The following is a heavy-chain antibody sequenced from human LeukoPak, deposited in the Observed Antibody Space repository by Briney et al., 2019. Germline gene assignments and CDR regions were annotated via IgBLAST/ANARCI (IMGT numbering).Heavy chain of an antibody. CDR1: GFTVSTDH. CDR3: AKRVDIVAYPDDAFDI. Sequence: PGGSLRLSCAASGFTVSTDHMSWVRQAPGKGLEWVAVISYDGSNKYYADSVKGRFTISRDNSKNTLYLQMNSLRAEDTAVYYCAKRVDIVAYPDDAFDIWGQGTMVTVSS. CDR2: ISYDGSNK. D-gene: IGHD5-12*01. J-gene: IGHJ3*02. V-gene: IGHV3-30*18.